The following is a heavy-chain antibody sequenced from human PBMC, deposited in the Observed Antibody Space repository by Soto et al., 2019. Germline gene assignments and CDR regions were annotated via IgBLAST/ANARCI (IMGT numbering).Heavy chain of an antibody. D-gene: IGHD6-6*01. J-gene: IGHJ4*02. Sequence: SVKASCKASGGTFSIYTISWVRQAPGQGLEWMGRIIPILGIANYAQKFQGRVTITADKSTSIAYMELSSLRSEDTAVYYCASEYSSSSADRALDYWGQGTLVTVSS. V-gene: IGHV1-69*02. CDR2: IIPILGIA. CDR1: GGTFSIYT. CDR3: ASEYSSSSADRALDY.